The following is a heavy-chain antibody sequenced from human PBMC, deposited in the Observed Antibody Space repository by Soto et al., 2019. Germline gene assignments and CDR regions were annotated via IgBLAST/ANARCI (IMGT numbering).Heavy chain of an antibody. CDR3: ANGAPRRFYYYGMDV. J-gene: IGHJ6*02. CDR2: ISYDGSNK. CDR1: GFTFSSYG. V-gene: IGHV3-30*18. Sequence: QVQLVESGGGVVQPGRSLRLSCAASGFTFSSYGMHWVRQAPGKGLEWVAVISYDGSNKYYADSVKGRFTISRDNSKNTLYLQMNSLRAEDTAVYYCANGAPRRFYYYGMDVLGQGTTVTVSS. D-gene: IGHD3-16*01.